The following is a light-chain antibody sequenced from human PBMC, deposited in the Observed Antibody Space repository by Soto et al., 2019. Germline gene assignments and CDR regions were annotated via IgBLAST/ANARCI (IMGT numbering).Light chain of an antibody. CDR2: AAS. Sequence: DIQMTQSPSSLSASVGDRITITCRASQGIIDYLAWYQQKPGKPPNLLIYAASTLDSGVPSRFSGGGSGTDFTLTISSLQPEDVGTYYCQKYNTAPQTFGPGTKVEIK. CDR1: QGIIDY. V-gene: IGKV1-27*01. J-gene: IGKJ1*01. CDR3: QKYNTAPQT.